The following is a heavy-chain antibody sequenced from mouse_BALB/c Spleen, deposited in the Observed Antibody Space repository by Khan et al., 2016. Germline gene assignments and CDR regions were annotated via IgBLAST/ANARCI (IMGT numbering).Heavy chain of an antibody. Sequence: VQLQQSGAELVRSGASVKLSCTASVFNIKDYYMHWVKQRPEQGLEWIGWIDPENGDTEYAPKLQGKATMTADTSSNAAYLQFSSLTSEDSAVYYCNAIYYGNDVYFDDWGQGTTLTVSS. CDR3: NAIYYGNDVYFDD. CDR2: IDPENGDT. D-gene: IGHD2-2*01. CDR1: VFNIKDYY. J-gene: IGHJ2*01. V-gene: IGHV14-4*02.